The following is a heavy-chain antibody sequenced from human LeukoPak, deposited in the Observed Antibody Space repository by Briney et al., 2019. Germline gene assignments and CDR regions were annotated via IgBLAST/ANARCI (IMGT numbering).Heavy chain of an antibody. CDR3: ARRAYSSGYYFFDF. Sequence: PSETLSLTCTDSGGSISSYYWSWLRQPPGKGPEWIGYIYYSGSTNYNPSLKSRVTISIDTSKNQFSLKLSSVTAADTAVYYCARRAYSSGYYFFDFWGQGTLVTVSS. V-gene: IGHV4-59*01. D-gene: IGHD3-22*01. J-gene: IGHJ4*02. CDR1: GGSISSYY. CDR2: IYYSGST.